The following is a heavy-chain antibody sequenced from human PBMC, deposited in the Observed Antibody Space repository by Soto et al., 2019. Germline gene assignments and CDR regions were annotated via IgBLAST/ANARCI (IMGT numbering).Heavy chain of an antibody. D-gene: IGHD3-22*01. CDR3: AGTYNHDSSGYYLHY. CDR1: GGTFSSYA. CDR2: IIPIFGTP. Sequence: SVKVSCKASGGTFSSYAISWVRQAPGQGLEWMGGIIPIFGTPNYAQKFQGRVTITAGDTTSTAYMELSSLRSADTAVYYCAGTYNHDSSGYYLHYWGQGTLVTVYS. J-gene: IGHJ4*02. V-gene: IGHV1-69*13.